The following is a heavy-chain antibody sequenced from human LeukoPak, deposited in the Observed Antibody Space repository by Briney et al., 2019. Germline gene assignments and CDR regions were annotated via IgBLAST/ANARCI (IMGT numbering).Heavy chain of an antibody. CDR3: AREITSWKVLFD. J-gene: IGHJ4*02. CDR2: VNPTGGTI. D-gene: IGHD2-2*01. CDR1: GYTVPTYY. V-gene: IGHV1-46*01. Sequence: RASVKVSCKASGYTVPTYYMHCVRQAPGQGLEWVGVVNPTGGTITYAQKFQGRVSMTSDTSTNTVYMELSSLRSDDTSVYYCAREITSWKVLFDWGQGTLVTVSS.